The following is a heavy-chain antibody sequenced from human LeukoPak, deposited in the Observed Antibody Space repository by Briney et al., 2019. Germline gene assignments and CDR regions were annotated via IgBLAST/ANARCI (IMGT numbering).Heavy chain of an antibody. CDR1: GYTLTELS. CDR2: FDPEDGET. Sequence: ASVKVSCKVSGYTLTELSMHWVRQAPGKGLEWMGGFDPEDGETIYAQKFQGRVTMTTDTSTSTAYMELRSLRSDDTAVYYCARDGVVPAAPRDRFGEFDYWGQGTLVTVSS. V-gene: IGHV1-24*01. CDR3: ARDGVVPAAPRDRFGEFDY. D-gene: IGHD2-2*01. J-gene: IGHJ4*02.